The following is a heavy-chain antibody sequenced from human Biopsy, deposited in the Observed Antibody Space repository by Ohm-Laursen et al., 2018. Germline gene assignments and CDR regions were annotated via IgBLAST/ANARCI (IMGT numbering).Heavy chain of an antibody. D-gene: IGHD2/OR15-2a*01. J-gene: IGHJ6*02. CDR1: GGSISSDY. CDR2: IYYSGST. V-gene: IGHV4-59*01. CDR3: ARATNSTGWPYYYFYGMDV. Sequence: TLSLTCAVSGGSISSDYWSWIRQTPGKGLEWIGYIYYSGSTNYNPSLKSRVTISVDTSRNQFSLRLNSVTAADTAVYYCARATNSTGWPYYYFYGMDVWGQGTTVTVSS.